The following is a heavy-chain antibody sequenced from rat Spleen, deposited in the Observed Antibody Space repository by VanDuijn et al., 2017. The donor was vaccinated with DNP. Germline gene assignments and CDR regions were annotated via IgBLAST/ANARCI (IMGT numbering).Heavy chain of an antibody. J-gene: IGHJ2*01. V-gene: IGHV5-20*01. CDR1: GFTFRDSG. CDR3: AKNYGDY. CDR2: ISYDGATT. Sequence: EVQLVESGGGLVQPGRSMKLSCAASGFTFRDSGMAWVLQAPTKGLEWVASISYDGATTYYRGSVKGRFTISRDNAKSTLYLQMEGLRSEDTATYYCAKNYGDYWGQGVMVTVSS.